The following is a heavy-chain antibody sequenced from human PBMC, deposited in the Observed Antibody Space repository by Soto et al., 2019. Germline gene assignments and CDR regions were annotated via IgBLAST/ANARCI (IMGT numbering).Heavy chain of an antibody. CDR3: TLSYGDSYYYYYGMDV. V-gene: IGHV5-51*01. CDR1: GFSFSRYT. J-gene: IGHJ6*02. D-gene: IGHD4-17*01. CDR2: IHPGDSDT. Sequence: GESLKISCVGSGFSFSRYTVGWVRQVPGKGLEWMGVIHPGDSDTRYSPSFQGQVTISADKSISTAYLQWSSLKASDTAMYYCTLSYGDSYYYYYGMDVWGQETTVTVSS.